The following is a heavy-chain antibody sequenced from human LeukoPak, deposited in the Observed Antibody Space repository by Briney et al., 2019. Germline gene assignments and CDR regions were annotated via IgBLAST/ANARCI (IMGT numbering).Heavy chain of an antibody. CDR3: ARAPPTHLGLYYFDY. CDR2: FDPEEPQT. CDR1: GYTLTEIA. Sequence: ASVKVSCKVSGYTLTEIAVHWVRQAPGEGLEWMGTFDPEEPQTLYAQRFQDRVTMTEDISTDTVYMELTSLTSEDTAVYYCARAPPTHLGLYYFDYWGQGTLVTVSS. V-gene: IGHV1-24*01. J-gene: IGHJ4*02. D-gene: IGHD7-27*01.